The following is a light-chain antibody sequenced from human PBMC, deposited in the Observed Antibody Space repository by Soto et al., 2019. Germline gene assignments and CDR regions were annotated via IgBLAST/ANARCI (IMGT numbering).Light chain of an antibody. CDR3: QQYGSSPWT. Sequence: EIVLTQSPGTLSLSPGEKNTLSCRASQSVSSNHLAWYQQKPGQAPRPLIYGASSRAIGIPDRFSGSGSGTDFTLTISRLEPEDFAVYYCQQYGSSPWTFGQGTKVDIK. J-gene: IGKJ1*01. CDR2: GAS. V-gene: IGKV3-20*01. CDR1: QSVSSNH.